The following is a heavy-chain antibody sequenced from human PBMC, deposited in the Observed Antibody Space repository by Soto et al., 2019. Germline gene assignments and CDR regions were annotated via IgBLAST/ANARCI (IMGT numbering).Heavy chain of an antibody. Sequence: GASVKVSCKASGGTFSSYAGSWGRQAPGQGLEWMGGIIPIFGTANYAQKFQGRVTITADKSTSTAYMELSSLRSEDTAVYYCARDLLGYYDSSGYQIFDYWAQGTLVTVSS. V-gene: IGHV1-69*06. CDR3: ARDLLGYYDSSGYQIFDY. J-gene: IGHJ4*02. D-gene: IGHD3-22*01. CDR2: IIPIFGTA. CDR1: GGTFSSYA.